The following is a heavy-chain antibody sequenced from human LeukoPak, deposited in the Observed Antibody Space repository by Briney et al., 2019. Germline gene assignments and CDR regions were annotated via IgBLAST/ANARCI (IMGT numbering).Heavy chain of an antibody. V-gene: IGHV1-46*01. J-gene: IGHJ4*02. CDR2: INPSGGST. Sequence: ASVKVSCKASGYTFTSYYMHWVRQAPGQGLEWMGIINPSGGSTSYAQKFQGRVTMTRDTSTSTVYMELSSLRSEDTAVYYCARGVLHDYGDYCLDYWGQGTLVTVSS. D-gene: IGHD4-17*01. CDR3: ARGVLHDYGDYCLDY. CDR1: GYTFTSYY.